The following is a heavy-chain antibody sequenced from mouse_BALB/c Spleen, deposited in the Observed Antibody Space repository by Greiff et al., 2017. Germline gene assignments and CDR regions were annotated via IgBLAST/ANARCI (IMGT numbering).Heavy chain of an antibody. CDR2: INPSNGRT. D-gene: IGHD1-1*01. J-gene: IGHJ3*01. CDR1: GYTFTSYW. V-gene: IGHV1S81*02. CDR3: ARWGTTAY. Sequence: QVQLQQSGAELVKPGASVKLSCKASGYTFTSYWMHWVKQRPGQGLEWIGEINPSNGRTNYNEKFKSKATLTVDKSSSTAYMQLSSLTSEDSAVYYCARWGTTAYWGQGTLVTVSA.